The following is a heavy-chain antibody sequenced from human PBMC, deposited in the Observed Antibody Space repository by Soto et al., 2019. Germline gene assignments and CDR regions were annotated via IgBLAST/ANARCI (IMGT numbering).Heavy chain of an antibody. Sequence: PSETLSLTCAVSGESISSGGYSWGWIRQQPGKGMEWIGHIYHSGSTYYNPSLKSRVTISLETSKSQFSLRLTSVTAADMAVYYCARLGAYYQSLDPWGPGTLVTVSS. CDR3: ARLGAYYQSLDP. V-gene: IGHV4-30-2*01. J-gene: IGHJ5*02. CDR1: GESISSGGYS. CDR2: IYHSGST. D-gene: IGHD3-22*01.